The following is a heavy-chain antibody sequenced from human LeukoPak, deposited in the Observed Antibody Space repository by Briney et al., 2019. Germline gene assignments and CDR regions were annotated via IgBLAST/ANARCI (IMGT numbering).Heavy chain of an antibody. CDR1: GGSIKSNNYY. CDR3: ASFKVVVAAGDFDY. CDR2: SHYSGSS. D-gene: IGHD2-15*01. J-gene: IGHJ4*02. Sequence: SETLSLTCSVSGGSIKSNNYYWAWIRQPPGKGLEWIGNSHYSGSSYYNPSLKSRATISVDTSKNQISLKLSSVTAADTAVFYCASFKVVVAAGDFDYWGQGTLVTVSS. V-gene: IGHV4-39*01.